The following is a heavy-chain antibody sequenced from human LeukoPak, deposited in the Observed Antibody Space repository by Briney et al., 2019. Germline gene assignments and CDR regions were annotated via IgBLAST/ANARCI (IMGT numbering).Heavy chain of an antibody. CDR3: ARARHSSGYYHFDY. J-gene: IGHJ4*02. Sequence: SETLSLTCTVSGVSIRSGDNYWSWLGQPPGKGLEWIGYNYYSGSTYYNPSLKSRLTISVDTSKNQFPPKLTSVTSAHTAVYFCARARHSSGYYHFDYWGQGTLVSVSS. D-gene: IGHD3-22*01. V-gene: IGHV4-30-4*01. CDR1: GVSIRSGDNY. CDR2: NYYSGST.